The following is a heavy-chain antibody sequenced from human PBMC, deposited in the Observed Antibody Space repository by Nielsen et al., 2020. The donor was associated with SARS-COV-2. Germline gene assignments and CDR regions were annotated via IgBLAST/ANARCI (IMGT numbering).Heavy chain of an antibody. V-gene: IGHV4-59*01. Sequence: SETLSLTCTVSGGSIKSYYWTWIRQPPGKGLEWIGYFYYSGSTNYNPSLKSRVTISFDSSKSQLSLKLTSVTAADTAVYYCARDDDNWGSLAYWGQGTLVTVSS. CDR1: GGSIKSYY. D-gene: IGHD7-27*01. J-gene: IGHJ4*02. CDR2: FYYSGST. CDR3: ARDDDNWGSLAY.